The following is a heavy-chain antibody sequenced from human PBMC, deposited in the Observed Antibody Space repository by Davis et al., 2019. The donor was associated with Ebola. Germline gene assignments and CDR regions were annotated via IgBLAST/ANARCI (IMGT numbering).Heavy chain of an antibody. CDR2: ISWNSGSI. V-gene: IGHV3-9*01. D-gene: IGHD6-13*01. CDR3: AKDIRRGIAAAGMGIDY. Sequence: PGGSLRLSCAASGFTFDDYAMHWVRQAPGKGLEWVSGISWNSGSIGYADSVKGRFTISRDNAKNSLYLQMNSLRAEDTALYYCAKDIRRGIAAAGMGIDYWGQGTLVTVSS. J-gene: IGHJ4*02. CDR1: GFTFDDYA.